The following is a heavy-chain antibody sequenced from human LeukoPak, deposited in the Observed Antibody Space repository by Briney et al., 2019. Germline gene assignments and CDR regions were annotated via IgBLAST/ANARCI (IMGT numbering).Heavy chain of an antibody. D-gene: IGHD3-10*01. CDR1: GGTFLSHT. CDR2: ITPVIDTA. Sequence: SVKVSCKTSGGTFLSHTFSWVRQAPGQGLEWMGKITPVIDTANYAQTFQGRVSIYADKSTTTVHMDLSGLRPDDTAVYYCARVNLRGSNYNWFDPWGQGTRVTVSS. CDR3: ARVNLRGSNYNWFDP. V-gene: IGHV1-69*08. J-gene: IGHJ5*02.